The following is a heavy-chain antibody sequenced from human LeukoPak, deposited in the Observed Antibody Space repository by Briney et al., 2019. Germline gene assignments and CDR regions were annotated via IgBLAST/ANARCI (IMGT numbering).Heavy chain of an antibody. J-gene: IGHJ4*02. Sequence: ASVKVSCKASGGTFSSYAISWVRQAPGQGLEWMGGIIPIFGTANYAQKFQGRVTITADESTSTAYMELRSLRSDDTAVYYCARLAATTGIDYWGQGTLVTVSS. CDR1: GGTFSSYA. V-gene: IGHV1-69*13. CDR2: IIPIFGTA. D-gene: IGHD2-15*01. CDR3: ARLAATTGIDY.